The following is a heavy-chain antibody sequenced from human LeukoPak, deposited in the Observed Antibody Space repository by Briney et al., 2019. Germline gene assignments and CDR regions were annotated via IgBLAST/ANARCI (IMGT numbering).Heavy chain of an antibody. D-gene: IGHD6-13*01. Sequence: PGGFLRLSCAASGFTFSSYAMHWVRQAPGKGLEWVAVISYDGSNKYYADSVKGRFTISRDNSKNTLYLQMNSLRAEDTAVYYCARGEQQLTTTLGYWGQGTLVTVSS. CDR2: ISYDGSNK. J-gene: IGHJ4*02. V-gene: IGHV3-30-3*01. CDR1: GFTFSSYA. CDR3: ARGEQQLTTTLGY.